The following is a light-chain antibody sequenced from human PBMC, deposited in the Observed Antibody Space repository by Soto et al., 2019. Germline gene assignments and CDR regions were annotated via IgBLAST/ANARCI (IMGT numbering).Light chain of an antibody. Sequence: EILLTQSPGTLSLSPGERATLSCRASQSVRNSYLAWYQQKPGQPPSLLIYGASGRATGIPDRFSGSGSGTDFTLTISRLESEDFAVYYCQQYGSSPYTFGQGTKVEI. CDR2: GAS. J-gene: IGKJ2*01. CDR3: QQYGSSPYT. CDR1: QSVRNSY. V-gene: IGKV3-20*01.